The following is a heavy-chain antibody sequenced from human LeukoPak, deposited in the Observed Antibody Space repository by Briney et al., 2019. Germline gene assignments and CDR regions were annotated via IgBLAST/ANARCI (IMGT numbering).Heavy chain of an antibody. V-gene: IGHV3-74*01. Sequence: GGSLRLSCAASGFTFSSYGMHWVRQAPGKGLVWVARIHSDGSITSYADSVEGRFTVSRDNAKNTLYLQMNSLRGDDTAVYYCARDRTTVTVFDYWGQGTLVTVSS. CDR1: GFTFSSYG. D-gene: IGHD4-17*01. CDR3: ARDRTTVTVFDY. CDR2: IHSDGSIT. J-gene: IGHJ4*02.